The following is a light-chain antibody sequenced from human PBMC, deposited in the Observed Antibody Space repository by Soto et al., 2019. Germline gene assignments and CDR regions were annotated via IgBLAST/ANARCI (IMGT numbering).Light chain of an antibody. V-gene: IGKV3-20*01. Sequence: IVLTQSPGTLALSPGDRATLSCRASETVSSTYLVWYQQKPGQAPRLLIYDASTRATGIPDRFSGSGSGTDFTLTISRLEPEDFAVYSCQQYGSSPQTFGQGTKVDIK. J-gene: IGKJ1*01. CDR3: QQYGSSPQT. CDR2: DAS. CDR1: ETVSSTY.